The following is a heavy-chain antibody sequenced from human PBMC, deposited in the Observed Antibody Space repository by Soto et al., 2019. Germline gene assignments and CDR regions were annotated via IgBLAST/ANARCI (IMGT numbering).Heavy chain of an antibody. Sequence: QVHLVESGGGVVQPGRSLRLSCAASGFSFSSYDMHWVRQAPGKGLEWVAMISYDGSDKYFSDSVKGRLTISRDNSKNTVSLEMNSLRTKDTAAYYCAKGVPSPTQQAFDIWGQGTMVTVSS. CDR1: GFSFSSYD. CDR2: ISYDGSDK. V-gene: IGHV3-30*18. J-gene: IGHJ3*02. CDR3: AKGVPSPTQQAFDI.